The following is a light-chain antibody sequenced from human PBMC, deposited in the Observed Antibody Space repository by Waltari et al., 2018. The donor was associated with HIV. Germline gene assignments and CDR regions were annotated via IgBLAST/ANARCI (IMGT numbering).Light chain of an antibody. CDR2: KVS. CDR1: QSFSYW. V-gene: IGKV1-5*03. CDR3: QQYESSPYT. Sequence: DIQMTQSPSALSASVGDRVTITCRASQSFSYWLAWYQKKPGTAPKLLVYKVSRLQTGVPSRFSGTGSGTEFTLTISGLQPYDSATYYCQQYESSPYTFGQGTTLEVK. J-gene: IGKJ2*01.